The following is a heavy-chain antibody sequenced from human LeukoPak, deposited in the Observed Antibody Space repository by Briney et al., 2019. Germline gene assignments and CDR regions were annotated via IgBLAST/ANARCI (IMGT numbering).Heavy chain of an antibody. V-gene: IGHV4-39*01. Sequence: SETLSLTCTVSGGSISSSSYYWGWIRQPPGKGLEWIGSIYYSGSTYYNPFLKSRVTISVDTSKNQFSLKLSSVTAADTAVYYCASILRGYCSGGSCQDYWGQGTLVTVSS. D-gene: IGHD2-15*01. J-gene: IGHJ4*02. CDR1: GGSISSSSYY. CDR3: ASILRGYCSGGSCQDY. CDR2: IYYSGST.